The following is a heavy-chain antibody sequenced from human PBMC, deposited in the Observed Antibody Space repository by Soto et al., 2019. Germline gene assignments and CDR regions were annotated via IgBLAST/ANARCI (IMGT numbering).Heavy chain of an antibody. Sequence: GGSLRPSCAASGFTFSDYYMSWIRQAPGKGLEWGSYISSDSSHTNYADAVKGRFTISRDNANNSLYLQMNRLTAEDTYVYYWGSDDSSGRRACFDYWGKGALVRVSS. CDR1: GFTFSDYY. CDR2: ISSDSSHT. J-gene: IGHJ4*02. V-gene: IGHV3-11*06. CDR3: GSDDSSGRRACFDY. D-gene: IGHD4-4*01.